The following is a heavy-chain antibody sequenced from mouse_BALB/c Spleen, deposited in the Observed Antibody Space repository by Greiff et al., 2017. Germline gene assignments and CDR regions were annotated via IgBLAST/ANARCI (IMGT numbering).Heavy chain of an antibody. Sequence: QVQLQQSGPGLVAPSQSLSITCTVSGFSLTSYDISWIRQPPGKGLEWLGVIWTGGGTNYNSAFMSRLSISKDNSKSQVFLKMNSLQTDDTAIYYCVSENYYGSRKGFAYWGQGTLVTVSA. D-gene: IGHD1-1*01. CDR2: IWTGGGT. CDR3: VSENYYGSRKGFAY. V-gene: IGHV2-9-2*01. CDR1: GFSLTSYD. J-gene: IGHJ3*01.